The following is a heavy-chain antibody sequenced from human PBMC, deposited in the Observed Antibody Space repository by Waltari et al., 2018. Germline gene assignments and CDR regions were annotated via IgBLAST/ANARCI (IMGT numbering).Heavy chain of an antibody. CDR1: GFTVSSYA. V-gene: IGHV3-23*01. J-gene: IGHJ3*02. Sequence: VQLLESGGGLVQRGGSLRLSCAASGFTVSSYAMSGGREAPGKGLVWGFAISGSGGSIYYADSVKGRFTISRDNYKNTLYLQMNSLRAEDTAVYYCAKDIGVRSRGWFGDAFDIWGQGTMVIVSS. CDR3: AKDIGVRSRGWFGDAFDI. D-gene: IGHD6-19*01. CDR2: ISGSGGSI.